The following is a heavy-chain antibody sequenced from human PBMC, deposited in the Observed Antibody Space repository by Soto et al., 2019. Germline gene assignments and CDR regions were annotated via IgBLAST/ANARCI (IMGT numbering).Heavy chain of an antibody. CDR3: AKDGDIVVVVAATHGYYFDY. D-gene: IGHD2-15*01. CDR1: GFTFSSYG. CDR2: ISYDGSNK. Sequence: QVQLVESGGGVVQPGRSLRLSCAASGFTFSSYGMHWVRQAPGKGLEWVAVISYDGSNKYYADSVKGRFTISRDNSKNTLYLQMNSLRAEDTAVYYCAKDGDIVVVVAATHGYYFDYWGQGTLVTVSS. V-gene: IGHV3-30*18. J-gene: IGHJ4*02.